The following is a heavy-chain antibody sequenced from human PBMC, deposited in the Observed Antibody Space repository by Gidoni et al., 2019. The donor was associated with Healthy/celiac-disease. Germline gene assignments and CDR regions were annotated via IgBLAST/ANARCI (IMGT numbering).Heavy chain of an antibody. D-gene: IGHD3-10*01. Sequence: EVQLVESGGGLVKPGGSLRLSCAASGFTFISYRMNWVRQAPGKGLEWVSSISSSSSYIYYADSVKGRFTISRDNAKNSLYLQMNSLRAEDTAVYYCARDMEWFGEFNRGYYYGMDVWGQGTTVTVSS. V-gene: IGHV3-21*01. CDR2: ISSSSSYI. J-gene: IGHJ6*02. CDR3: ARDMEWFGEFNRGYYYGMDV. CDR1: GFTFISYR.